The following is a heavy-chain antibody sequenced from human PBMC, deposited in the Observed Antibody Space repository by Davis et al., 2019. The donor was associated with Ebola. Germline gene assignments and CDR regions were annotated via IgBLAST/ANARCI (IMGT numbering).Heavy chain of an antibody. CDR1: GGSISSYY. CDR2: INHSGST. D-gene: IGHD2-21*02. CDR3: ARHLNRAATATLGWFDP. Sequence: PSETLSLTCTVSGGSISSYYWSWIRQPPGKGLEWIGEINHSGSTNYNPSLKSRVSISVDTSRNQFSLKVSTVTAADTALFYCARHLNRAATATLGWFDPWGQGTLVTVSS. J-gene: IGHJ5*02. V-gene: IGHV4-34*01.